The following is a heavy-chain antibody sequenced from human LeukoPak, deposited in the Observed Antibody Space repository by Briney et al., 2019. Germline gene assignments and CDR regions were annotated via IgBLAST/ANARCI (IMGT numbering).Heavy chain of an antibody. CDR1: GYTFTSYD. CDR2: MNPNNGNT. CDR3: ARERDIVVVPAAIPHLSYYYYGMDV. J-gene: IGHJ6*02. V-gene: IGHV1-8*01. Sequence: ASVKVSCKASGYTFTSYDINWVRQATGQGLEWMGWMNPNNGNTGYAQKFQGRVTMTRNTSISTAYMELSSLRSEDTAVYYCARERDIVVVPAAIPHLSYYYYGMDVWGQGTTVTVSS. D-gene: IGHD2-2*02.